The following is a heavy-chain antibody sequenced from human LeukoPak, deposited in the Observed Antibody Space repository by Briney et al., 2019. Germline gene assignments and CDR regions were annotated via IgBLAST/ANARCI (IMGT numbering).Heavy chain of an antibody. CDR3: ARLAGSRSPWYLDI. J-gene: IGHJ2*01. CDR1: GFAFSSYS. CDR2: IAPSGGSI. V-gene: IGHV3-21*04. Sequence: GGSLRLSCTTFGFAFSSYSMNWVRQAPGKGLEWVSSIAPSGGSIFYADSVKGRFSISRDNAKNSLFLQMYSLGADDTAVYYCARLAGSRSPWYLDIWGRGTLVTVSS. D-gene: IGHD6-19*01.